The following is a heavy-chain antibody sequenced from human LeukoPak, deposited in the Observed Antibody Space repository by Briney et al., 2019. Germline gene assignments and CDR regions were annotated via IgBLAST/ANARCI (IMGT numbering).Heavy chain of an antibody. CDR1: GFTFSDYY. V-gene: IGHV3-11*04. Sequence: GGSLRLSCAASGFTFSDYYMSWIRQAPGKGLEWVSYISSSGGSKYYADSVKGRFTISRDNAKNSLFLQMNSLRAEDTAVYYCARALPSSWYFFDYWGQGTLVTVSS. CDR3: ARALPSSWYFFDY. D-gene: IGHD6-13*01. J-gene: IGHJ4*02. CDR2: ISSSGGSK.